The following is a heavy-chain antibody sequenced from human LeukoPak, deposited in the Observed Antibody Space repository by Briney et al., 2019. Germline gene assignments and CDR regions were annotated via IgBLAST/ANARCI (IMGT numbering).Heavy chain of an antibody. D-gene: IGHD3-3*01. CDR3: ARAGYYDFWSGYFPSYYYYYYMDV. J-gene: IGHJ6*03. CDR1: GYTFTSYD. Sequence: GASVKVSCKASGYTFTSYDINWVRQATGQGLEWMGWMNPNSGNTGYAQKFQGRVTMTRNTSISTAYMELSSLRSEDTAVYYCARAGYYDFWSGYFPSYYYYYYMDVWGKGTTVTVSS. CDR2: MNPNSGNT. V-gene: IGHV1-8*01.